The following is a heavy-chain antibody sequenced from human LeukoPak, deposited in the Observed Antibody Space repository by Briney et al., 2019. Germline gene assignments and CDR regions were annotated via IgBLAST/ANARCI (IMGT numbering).Heavy chain of an antibody. CDR3: ARVGDYGDYFDY. J-gene: IGHJ4*02. CDR2: INPGGGST. D-gene: IGHD4-17*01. Sequence: ASVKVSCKASGYTFTRRYLHWVRQAPGQGLEWMGIINPGGGSTGYAQKFQGRVTMTRDTSTSTVYMELSSLRSEDTAVYYCARVGDYGDYFDYWAQGTLVTVSS. V-gene: IGHV1-46*01. CDR1: GYTFTRRY.